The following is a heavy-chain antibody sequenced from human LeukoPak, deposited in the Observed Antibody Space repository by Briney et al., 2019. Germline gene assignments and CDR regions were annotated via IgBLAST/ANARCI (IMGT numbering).Heavy chain of an antibody. CDR3: ARGSGGSWYISHLFDY. Sequence: GRSLRLSCAASGFTFSSYAMHWVRQAPGKGLEWVAVISYDGSNKYYADSVKGRFTISRDNSKNTLYLQMNSLRAEDTAVYYCARGSGGSWYISHLFDYWGQGTLVTVSS. V-gene: IGHV3-30*04. CDR1: GFTFSSYA. J-gene: IGHJ4*02. D-gene: IGHD6-13*01. CDR2: ISYDGSNK.